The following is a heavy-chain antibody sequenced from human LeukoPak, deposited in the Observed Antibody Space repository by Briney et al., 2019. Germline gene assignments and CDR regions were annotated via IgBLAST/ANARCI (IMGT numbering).Heavy chain of an antibody. V-gene: IGHV1-69*04. CDR2: IIPILGIA. CDR3: ASPTPLMVYAHFDY. Sequence: ASVKVSCKASGGTFSSYAISWVRQAPGQGLEWMGRIIPILGIANYAQKSQGRVTITADKSTSTAYMELSSLRSEDTAVYYCASPTPLMVYAHFDYWGQGTLVTVSS. D-gene: IGHD2-8*01. J-gene: IGHJ4*02. CDR1: GGTFSSYA.